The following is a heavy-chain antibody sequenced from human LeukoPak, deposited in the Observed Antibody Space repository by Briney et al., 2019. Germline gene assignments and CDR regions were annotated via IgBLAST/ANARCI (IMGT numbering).Heavy chain of an antibody. CDR3: ARQYCSGGRCYVTFDY. D-gene: IGHD2-15*01. Sequence: ASVKVSCKASGYTFTGYYMHWVRQAPGQGLEWMGWINPNSGNTGYAQKFQGRVTMTRNTSISTAYMELSSLRSEDTAVYYCARQYCSGGRCYVTFDYWGQGTLVTVSS. J-gene: IGHJ4*02. CDR1: GYTFTGYY. CDR2: INPNSGNT. V-gene: IGHV1-8*02.